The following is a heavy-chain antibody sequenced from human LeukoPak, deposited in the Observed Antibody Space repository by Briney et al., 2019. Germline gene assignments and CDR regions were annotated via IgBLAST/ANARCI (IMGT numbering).Heavy chain of an antibody. Sequence: AGGSLRLSCAASGFTFSVYYMDWVRQAPGKGLEWVGRVRNKANTYSTDYAASVRGRFTISRDDSKNSLYLQMNGLKTEDTAVYYCARAGGSGDYYSHYSDYWGQGTLVTVSS. CDR1: GFTFSVYY. CDR3: ARAGGSGDYYSHYSDY. V-gene: IGHV3-72*01. J-gene: IGHJ4*02. D-gene: IGHD2-21*02. CDR2: VRNKANTYST.